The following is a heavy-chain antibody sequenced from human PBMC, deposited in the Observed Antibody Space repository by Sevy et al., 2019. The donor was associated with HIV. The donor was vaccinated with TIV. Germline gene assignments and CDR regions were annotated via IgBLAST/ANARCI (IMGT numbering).Heavy chain of an antibody. CDR3: AREGGYCSSTSCYWNYYYGMDV. CDR1: GFTFSSYS. CDR2: ISSSSYI. Sequence: GGSLRLSCAASGFTFSSYSMNWVRQAPGKGLEWVSSISSSSYIYYADTVKGRFTISRDNAKNSLYLEMNSLRAEDTAVYYCAREGGYCSSTSCYWNYYYGMDVWGQGTTVTVSS. V-gene: IGHV3-21*01. J-gene: IGHJ6*02. D-gene: IGHD2-2*03.